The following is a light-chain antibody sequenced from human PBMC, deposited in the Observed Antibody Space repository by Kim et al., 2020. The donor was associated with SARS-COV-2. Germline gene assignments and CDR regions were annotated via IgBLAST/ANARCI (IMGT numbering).Light chain of an antibody. CDR1: SLRSYY. Sequence: ALGQTVRITCQGDSLRSYYASWYQQKPGQAPVLVIYGRNNRPSGIPDRFSGSRSGNTASLTITGAQAEDEADYYCDSRDSSGNHWLFGGGTQLTVL. V-gene: IGLV3-19*01. J-gene: IGLJ3*02. CDR2: GRN. CDR3: DSRDSSGNHWL.